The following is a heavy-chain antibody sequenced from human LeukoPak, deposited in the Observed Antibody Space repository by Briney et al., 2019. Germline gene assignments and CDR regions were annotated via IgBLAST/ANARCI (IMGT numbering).Heavy chain of an antibody. V-gene: IGHV4-59*08. CDR3: ARRKSSGWYPLDY. CDR2: ISYSGST. D-gene: IGHD6-19*01. CDR1: GGSISSYY. Sequence: PSGTLSLTCTDSGGSISSYYWSWIRQPPGKGLEWIGYISYSGSTNYNPSLKSRVTISVDTSKNQFSLKLSSVTAADTAVYYCARRKSSGWYPLDYWGQGTLVTVSS. J-gene: IGHJ4*02.